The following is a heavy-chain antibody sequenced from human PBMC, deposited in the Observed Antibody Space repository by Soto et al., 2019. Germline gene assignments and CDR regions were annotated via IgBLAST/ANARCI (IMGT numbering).Heavy chain of an antibody. CDR1: GFTFDDYG. Sequence: EVQLVESGGGVVRPGGSLRLSCAASGFTFDDYGMSWVRQAPGKGLEWVSGINWNGGSTGYADSVKGRFTISRDNAKNSLYLQMNSLRAEDTALYHCARDRSTSWWNEAAPAGWYFDLWGRGTLVTVSS. J-gene: IGHJ2*01. CDR3: ARDRSTSWWNEAAPAGWYFDL. D-gene: IGHD1-1*01. V-gene: IGHV3-20*01. CDR2: INWNGGST.